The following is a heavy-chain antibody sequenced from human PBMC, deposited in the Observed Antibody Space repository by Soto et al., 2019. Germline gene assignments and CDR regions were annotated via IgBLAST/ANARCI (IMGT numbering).Heavy chain of an antibody. Sequence: QITLKESGPTLVKPTQTLTLTCTFSGFSLSTSGVGVGWIRQPPGKALEWLALIYWDDDKRYSPSLKSRLTITKDTSKHQVVLTMTNMDPVDTATYYWAHSLGGVLPYKPHWFDPWGQGTLVTVSS. CDR2: IYWDDDK. V-gene: IGHV2-5*02. CDR1: GFSLSTSGVG. J-gene: IGHJ5*02. D-gene: IGHD3-10*01. CDR3: AHSLGGVLPYKPHWFDP.